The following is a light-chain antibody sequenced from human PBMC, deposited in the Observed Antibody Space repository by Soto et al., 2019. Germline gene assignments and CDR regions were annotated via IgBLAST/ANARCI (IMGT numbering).Light chain of an antibody. Sequence: QSALTQPRSVSGSPGQSVTISCTGTTGDVGAYNFVSWYQLHPGKAPKLMIYDASKRPSGVPDRFSASKSGNTASLAISGLQAEDAADYYCCSYAGSFTWVFGGGTQLTVL. J-gene: IGLJ7*01. CDR2: DAS. CDR1: TGDVGAYNF. V-gene: IGLV2-11*01. CDR3: CSYAGSFTWV.